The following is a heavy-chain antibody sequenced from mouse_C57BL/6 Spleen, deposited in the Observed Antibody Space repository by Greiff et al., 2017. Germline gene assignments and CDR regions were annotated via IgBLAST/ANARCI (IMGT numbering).Heavy chain of an antibody. V-gene: IGHV6-3*01. CDR3: TASYYFDY. CDR2: IRLKSDNYAT. CDR1: GFTFSNYW. D-gene: IGHD6-1*01. J-gene: IGHJ2*01. Sequence: VQLKESGGGLVQPGGSMKLSCVASGFTFSNYWMNWVRQSPEKGLEWVAQIRLKSDNYATHYAESVKGRFTISRDDSKSSVYLQMNNLRAEDTGIYYCTASYYFDYWGQGTTLTVSS.